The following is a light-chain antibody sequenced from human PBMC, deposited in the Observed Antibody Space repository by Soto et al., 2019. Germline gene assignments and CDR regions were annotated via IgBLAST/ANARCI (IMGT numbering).Light chain of an antibody. V-gene: IGKV3-11*01. J-gene: IGKJ1*01. CDR1: QSVSSY. CDR2: DAS. Sequence: EIVLTQSPATLSLSPGERATLSCRASQSVSSYLAWYQQKPGQAPRLLIYDASNMATGIPARFSGSGSGPDFTLTINSLKPEDFAGYSSQHRSNWPRTFGQGTKVEIK. CDR3: QHRSNWPRT.